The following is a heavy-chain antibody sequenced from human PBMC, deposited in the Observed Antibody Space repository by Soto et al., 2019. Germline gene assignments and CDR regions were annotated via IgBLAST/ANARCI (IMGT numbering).Heavy chain of an antibody. CDR3: AKDVDRLGELWGYFQS. Sequence: EVQLVESGGGLEQPGRSLRLSCTVSGFMFEDFAMHWVRQAPGQGLEWVSGINWNGVNKGYAESVLGRFTISRDNAKKSLYLDMNYLRPVDTALYFCAKDVDRLGELWGYFQSWGQGTMVTVSS. CDR1: GFMFEDFA. D-gene: IGHD3-16*01. CDR2: INWNGVNK. J-gene: IGHJ1*01. V-gene: IGHV3-9*01.